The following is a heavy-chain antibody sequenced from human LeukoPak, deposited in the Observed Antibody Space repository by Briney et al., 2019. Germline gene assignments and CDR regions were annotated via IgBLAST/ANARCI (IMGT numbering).Heavy chain of an antibody. CDR3: ARENDMGYCSGGRCYKGYNAMDV. D-gene: IGHD2-15*01. J-gene: IGHJ6*02. CDR1: GFTFSSYA. V-gene: IGHV3-30*14. Sequence: GGSLRLSCAASGFTFSSYAMHWVRQAPGKGLEWVAVISHDGSNKYYADSVKGRFTISRDNSKNTLYLQMNSLRAEDTAVYYCARENDMGYCSGGRCYKGYNAMDVWGQGTTVTVSS. CDR2: ISHDGSNK.